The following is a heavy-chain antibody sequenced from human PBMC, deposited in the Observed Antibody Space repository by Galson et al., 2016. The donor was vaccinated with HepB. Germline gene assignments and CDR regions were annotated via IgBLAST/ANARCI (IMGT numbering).Heavy chain of an antibody. V-gene: IGHV3-30*18. CDR2: TSSDESVK. CDR3: AKDGVAYCGTDCYFDY. Sequence: SLRLSCAASGFNFSYYGLHWVRKAPGKGLAWVAVTSSDESVKYYPEPVKGRFTFSRDNSKNTLFLQMNSLRAEDTAVYCCAKDGVAYCGTDCYFDYWGQGTLVTVSS. CDR1: GFNFSYYG. D-gene: IGHD2-21*01. J-gene: IGHJ4*02.